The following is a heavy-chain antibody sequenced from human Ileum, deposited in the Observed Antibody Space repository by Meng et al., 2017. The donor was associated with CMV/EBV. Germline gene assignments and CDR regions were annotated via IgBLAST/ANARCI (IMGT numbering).Heavy chain of an antibody. CDR2: TYHSGST. CDR3: ARGASGDSGGYGFDY. V-gene: IGHV4-4*02. CDR1: GGSISRNNW. Sequence: SGGSISRNNWWSWVRQPPGKGLEWIGETYHSGSTNYNPSLQSRVTISVDKSTNQFSLKLSSVTAADTAVYYCARGASGDSGGYGFDYWGQGTLVTVSS. D-gene: IGHD3-22*01. J-gene: IGHJ4*02.